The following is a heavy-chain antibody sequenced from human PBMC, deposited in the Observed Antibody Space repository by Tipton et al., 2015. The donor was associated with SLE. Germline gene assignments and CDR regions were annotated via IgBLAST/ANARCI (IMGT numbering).Heavy chain of an antibody. CDR2: ISSSGSTI. J-gene: IGHJ3*02. Sequence: SLRLSCAASGFTFSTYEMSWVRQAPGKGLEWVSYISSSGSTIYYADSVKGRFTISRDNAKNSLYLQMNNLRAEDTAVYYCAREGGIGAFDIWGQGTMVTVSS. CDR1: GFTFSTYE. D-gene: IGHD3-16*01. CDR3: AREGGIGAFDI. V-gene: IGHV3-48*03.